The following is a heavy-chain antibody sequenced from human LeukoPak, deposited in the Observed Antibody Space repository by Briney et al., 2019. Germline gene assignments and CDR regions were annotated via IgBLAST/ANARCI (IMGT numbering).Heavy chain of an antibody. Sequence: GESLKISCKGSGYRFSSYWIGWVRQMPGKGLEWMGIIYPSDSDTRYSPSFQGQVTISADKSISTAYLQWSSLKASDTAMYYCARGGDLSSGYCDYWGQGTLATVSS. CDR1: GYRFSSYW. V-gene: IGHV5-51*01. J-gene: IGHJ4*02. CDR3: ARGGDLSSGYCDY. CDR2: IYPSDSDT. D-gene: IGHD3-22*01.